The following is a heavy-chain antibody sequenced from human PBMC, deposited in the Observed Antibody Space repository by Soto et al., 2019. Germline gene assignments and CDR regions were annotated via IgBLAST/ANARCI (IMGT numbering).Heavy chain of an antibody. CDR1: GGSISSYY. CDR2: IYTSGST. CDR3: ARDNRGYSYDPSYYGMDV. J-gene: IGHJ6*02. D-gene: IGHD5-18*01. V-gene: IGHV4-4*07. Sequence: SETLSLTCTVSGGSISSYYWSWSRQPAGKGLEWIGRIYTSGSTNYNPSLKSRVTMSVDTSKNQFSLKLSSVTAADTAVYYCARDNRGYSYDPSYYGMDVWGQGTTVTVSS.